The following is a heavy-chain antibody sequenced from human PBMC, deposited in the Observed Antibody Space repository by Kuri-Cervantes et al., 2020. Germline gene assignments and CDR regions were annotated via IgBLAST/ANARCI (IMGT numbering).Heavy chain of an antibody. CDR1: GFSFISYA. J-gene: IGHJ6*02. CDR2: ITINGDTT. V-gene: IGHV3-21*01. D-gene: IGHD3-10*01. Sequence: GESLKISCAASGFSFISYAMSWVRQAPGKGLEWVSSITINGDTTYYADSVKGRFTISRDNAKNSLYLQMNSLRAEDTAVYYCARDRGIMPIYYYYYYGMDVWGQGTTVTVSS. CDR3: ARDRGIMPIYYYYYYGMDV.